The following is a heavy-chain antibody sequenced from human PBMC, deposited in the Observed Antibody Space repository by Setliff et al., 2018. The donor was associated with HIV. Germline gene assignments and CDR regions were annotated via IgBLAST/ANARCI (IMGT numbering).Heavy chain of an antibody. Sequence: VKVSCKASGGTVGSYAINWVRQAPGQGLEWMGGIIPIFGPANYAQKFQDRVTITTDESTSTAYMELSSLKSEDTAVYYCARGFEVESSGWFDPWGQGTLVTVSS. J-gene: IGHJ5*02. CDR2: IIPIFGPA. D-gene: IGHD3-9*01. V-gene: IGHV1-69*05. CDR1: GGTVGSYA. CDR3: ARGFEVESSGWFDP.